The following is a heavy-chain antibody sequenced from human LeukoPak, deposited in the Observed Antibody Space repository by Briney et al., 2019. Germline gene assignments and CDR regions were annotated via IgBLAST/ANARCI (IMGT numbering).Heavy chain of an antibody. V-gene: IGHV1-8*01. Sequence: SVKVSCTASGYTFTTSDINWVRQATGQGLEWMGWMNPNSGKTGSAQKFQGRLTMTKNTSTSTAYMEVTGLKFEDTAIYYCARGRPGPAGAGTYDFWGQGTLITVSS. CDR1: GYTFTTSD. CDR2: MNPNSGKT. D-gene: IGHD6-13*01. CDR3: ARGRPGPAGAGTYDF. J-gene: IGHJ4*02.